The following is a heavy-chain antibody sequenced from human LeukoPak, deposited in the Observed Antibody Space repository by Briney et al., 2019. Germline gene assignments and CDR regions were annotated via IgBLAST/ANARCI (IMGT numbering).Heavy chain of an antibody. CDR2: VYYSGST. V-gene: IGHV4-59*08. CDR3: AATMVRGVHTHFDY. Sequence: SEPLSLTCTVSGGSITNYYWSWIRQPPGKGLEWIGYVYYSGSTNYNPSLKSRVTISVDTSKNQFSLKLSSVTAADTAVYYCAATMVRGVHTHFDYWGQGTLVTVSS. J-gene: IGHJ4*02. CDR1: GGSITNYY. D-gene: IGHD3-10*01.